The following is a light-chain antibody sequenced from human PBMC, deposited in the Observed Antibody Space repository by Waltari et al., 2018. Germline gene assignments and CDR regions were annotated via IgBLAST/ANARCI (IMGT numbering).Light chain of an antibody. CDR1: EDISNH. V-gene: IGKV1-33*01. CDR2: DAS. CDR3: QQFHDLPFT. J-gene: IGKJ3*01. Sequence: DIQMTQSPSSLSASVGDRVTITCQASEDISNHLVWFQQKPGQAPKLLIFDASSLQPGVPSRFRGSGSGTHFTLTISSLQPEDFATFYCQQFHDLPFTFGPGTTVDIK.